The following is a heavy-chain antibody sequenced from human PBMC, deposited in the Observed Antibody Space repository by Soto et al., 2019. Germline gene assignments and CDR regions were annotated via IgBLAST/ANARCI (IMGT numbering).Heavy chain of an antibody. V-gene: IGHV1-69*06. J-gene: IGHJ6*02. CDR1: GGAFRSYT. Sequence: QVQLVQSGAEVKKPGSSVKVSCKASGGAFRSYTISWVRQAPGQGLEWMGGITLIFGAANYAQKFEGRVTISADKPTTTAYMELSNLTSEDTAVYYCARDEIAVANRVGMDVWGQGTTVIVSS. CDR3: ARDEIAVANRVGMDV. CDR2: ITLIFGAA. D-gene: IGHD6-19*01.